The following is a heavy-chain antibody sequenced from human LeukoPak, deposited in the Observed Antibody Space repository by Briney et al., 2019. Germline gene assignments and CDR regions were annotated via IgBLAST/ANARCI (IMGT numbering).Heavy chain of an antibody. Sequence: GGSLRLSCVVSGFTFSNYGMHWVRQAPGKGLEWVAVMSYDGSNKYYVDSVKDRFTISRDNSKNTVYLQMNSLRAEDTAVYYCAKALLRYFDWEFDYWGQGTLVTVSS. D-gene: IGHD3-9*01. CDR1: GFTFSNYG. CDR3: AKALLRYFDWEFDY. V-gene: IGHV3-30*18. CDR2: MSYDGSNK. J-gene: IGHJ4*02.